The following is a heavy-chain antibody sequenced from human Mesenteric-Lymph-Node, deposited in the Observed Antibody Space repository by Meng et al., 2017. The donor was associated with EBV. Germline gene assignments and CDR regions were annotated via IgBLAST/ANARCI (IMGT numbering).Heavy chain of an antibody. J-gene: IGHJ4*02. CDR3: ARGYAGYYGKLFDY. V-gene: IGHV4-34*01. Sequence: QVQLQQWGPGRVKPSGTLSPTCGVYGGSFSGYYWTWIRQPPGRGLEWIGEINHSGSTNHNPSLKSRVIISADTSKDQFSLKLSSVTAADTAVYYCARGYAGYYGKLFDYWGQGTLVTVSS. CDR2: INHSGST. CDR1: GGSFSGYY. D-gene: IGHD3-3*01.